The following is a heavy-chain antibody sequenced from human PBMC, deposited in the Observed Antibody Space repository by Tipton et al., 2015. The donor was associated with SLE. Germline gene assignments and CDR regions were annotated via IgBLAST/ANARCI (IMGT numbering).Heavy chain of an antibody. V-gene: IGHV4-59*01. CDR2: IYYSGST. CDR3: ARLMMGPVIVVVPAGEGTARGVYNWFDP. Sequence: LRLSCTVSGGSISSYYWSWIRQPPGKGLEWIGYIYYSGSTNYNPSLKSRVTISVDTSKNQFSLKLSSVTAADTAVYYCARLMMGPVIVVVPAGEGTARGVYNWFDPWGQGTLITVSS. J-gene: IGHJ5*02. CDR1: GGSISSYY. D-gene: IGHD2-2*01.